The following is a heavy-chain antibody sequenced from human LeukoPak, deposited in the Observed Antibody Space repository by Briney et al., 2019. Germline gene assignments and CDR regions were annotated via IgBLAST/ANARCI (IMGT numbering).Heavy chain of an antibody. Sequence: GGSLRLSCAASGFTFSRFAMSWVRQAPGKGLEWVSAISSGGGTTYYADSVKGRFTISRDNSKNTLYLQMNSLRAEDTAVYYCARTYYDFWSGYYGLGFDYWGQGTLVTVSS. J-gene: IGHJ4*02. CDR1: GFTFSRFA. V-gene: IGHV3-23*01. D-gene: IGHD3-3*01. CDR2: ISSGGGTT. CDR3: ARTYYDFWSGYYGLGFDY.